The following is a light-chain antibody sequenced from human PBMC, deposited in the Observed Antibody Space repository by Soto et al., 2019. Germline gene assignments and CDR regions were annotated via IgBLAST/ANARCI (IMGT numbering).Light chain of an antibody. V-gene: IGKV1-5*03. CDR3: QPYFSYRA. J-gene: IGKJ1*01. CDR2: KAS. CDR1: QSIDTW. Sequence: TQKPQSASPLTASVADTVPITCRASQSIDTWLAWHQQKPGRAPKLLISKASILESGVPPRFSGSGSGTDFTLTINGLQPDDSAIYYCQPYFSYRAFGQGTKVDIK.